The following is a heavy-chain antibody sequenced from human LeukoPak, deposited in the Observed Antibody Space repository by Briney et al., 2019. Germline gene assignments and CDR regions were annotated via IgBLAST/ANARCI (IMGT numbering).Heavy chain of an antibody. J-gene: IGHJ5*02. V-gene: IGHV3-23*01. CDR2: ISGSGGST. D-gene: IGHD3-22*01. CDR3: AKDGWGYDSSGYYTAPNH. CDR1: GFTFSTYA. Sequence: LGGSLRLSCAAFGFTFSTYAMSWVRQAPGKGLEWVSAISGSGGSTYYADSVKGRFTISRDNSKNTLYLQMNSLRAEDTAVYYCAKDGWGYDSSGYYTAPNHWGQGTLVTVSS.